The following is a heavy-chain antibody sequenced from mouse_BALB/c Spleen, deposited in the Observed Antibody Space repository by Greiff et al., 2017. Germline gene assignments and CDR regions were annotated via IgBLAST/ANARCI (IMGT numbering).Heavy chain of an antibody. Sequence: DVKLVESGGDLVKPGGSLKLSCAASGFTFSSYGMSWVRQTPDKRLEWVATISSGGSYTYYPDSVKGRFTISRDNAKNTLYLQMSSLKSEDTAMYYCARHALYDGYYRYYAMDYWGQGTSVTVSS. J-gene: IGHJ4*01. CDR2: ISSGGSYT. CDR1: GFTFSSYG. CDR3: ARHALYDGYYRYYAMDY. D-gene: IGHD2-3*01. V-gene: IGHV5-6*02.